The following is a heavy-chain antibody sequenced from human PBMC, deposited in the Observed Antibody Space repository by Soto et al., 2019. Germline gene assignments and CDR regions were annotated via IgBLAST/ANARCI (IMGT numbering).Heavy chain of an antibody. D-gene: IGHD1-1*01. CDR2: ISAYNGNT. Sequence: ASVKVSCKASGYTFTSYGIRWVRQAPGQGLEWLGWISAYNGNTNYAQKLQGRVTMTTDTSTSTAYMELSSLRSDDTAVYYCASGFGSAMYNYAFDIWGQGXMVTVSS. CDR3: ASGFGSAMYNYAFDI. J-gene: IGHJ3*02. V-gene: IGHV1-18*01. CDR1: GYTFTSYG.